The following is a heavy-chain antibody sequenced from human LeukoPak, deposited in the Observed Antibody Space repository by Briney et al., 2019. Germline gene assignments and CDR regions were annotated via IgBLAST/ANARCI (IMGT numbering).Heavy chain of an antibody. J-gene: IGHJ2*01. CDR3: ARDHYYDSSGYYPYWYFDL. D-gene: IGHD3-22*01. CDR1: GGSFSGYY. V-gene: IGHV4-34*01. Sequence: PSETLSLTCAVYGGSFSGYYWSWIRQPPGKGLEWIGEINHSGSTNYNPSLKSRVTISVDTSKNQFSLKLSSVTAADTAVYYCARDHYYDSSGYYPYWYFDLWGRGTLVTVSS. CDR2: INHSGST.